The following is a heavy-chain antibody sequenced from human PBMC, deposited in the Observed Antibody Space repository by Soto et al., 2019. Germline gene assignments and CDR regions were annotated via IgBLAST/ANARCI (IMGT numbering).Heavy chain of an antibody. CDR3: ARERGYSSSSGGPEEIYYYYGMDV. V-gene: IGHV3-48*03. Sequence: EVQLVESGGGLVQPGGSLRLSCAASGFTFSSYEMNWVRQAPGKGLEWVSYISSSGSTIYYADSVKGRFTISRDNAKNSLYLQMNSLRAEDTAVYYCARERGYSSSSGGPEEIYYYYGMDVWGQGTTVTVSS. J-gene: IGHJ6*02. CDR2: ISSSGSTI. D-gene: IGHD6-6*01. CDR1: GFTFSSYE.